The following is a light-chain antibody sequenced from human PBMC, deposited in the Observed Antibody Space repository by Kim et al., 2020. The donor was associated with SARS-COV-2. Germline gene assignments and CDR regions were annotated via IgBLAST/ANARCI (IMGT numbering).Light chain of an antibody. CDR2: GAS. Sequence: VSPGESITLSCRASQSISDNVAWYQQKPGQAPRLVMYGASTRATGIPARFSGSGSGTEFTLTISGPQSEDFAVYYCQQYNHWPPYTFGQGTKLEI. CDR3: QQYNHWPPYT. J-gene: IGKJ2*01. V-gene: IGKV3-15*01. CDR1: QSISDN.